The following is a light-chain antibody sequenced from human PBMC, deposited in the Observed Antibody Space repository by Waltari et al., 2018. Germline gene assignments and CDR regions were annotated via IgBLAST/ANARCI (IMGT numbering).Light chain of an antibody. CDR3: QQYGSPPYT. CDR2: AVS. J-gene: IGKJ2*01. Sequence: EIVLTQSPGTLSLSPGERATLSCWASQSVGSSYLAWFQQKPGQAPRLLIYAVSSRATGSPDRFSGSGSGTDFTLTINRLEPEDSAVYYCQQYGSPPYTFGQGTKLEL. V-gene: IGKV3-20*01. CDR1: QSVGSSY.